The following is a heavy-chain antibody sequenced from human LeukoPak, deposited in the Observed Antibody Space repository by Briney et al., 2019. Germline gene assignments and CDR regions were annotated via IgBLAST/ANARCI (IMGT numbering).Heavy chain of an antibody. J-gene: IGHJ4*02. CDR2: ISYDGSNK. V-gene: IGHV3-30-3*01. CDR3: ARDGDSGGYYY. D-gene: IGHD1-26*01. CDR1: GFTFSSYA. Sequence: GGSLRLSCAASGFTFSSYAMHWVRQAPGKGLEWVAVISYDGSNKYYADSVKGRFTISRDNSKNTLYLQMNSLRAEDTAVYYCARDGDSGGYYYWGQGTLVTVSS.